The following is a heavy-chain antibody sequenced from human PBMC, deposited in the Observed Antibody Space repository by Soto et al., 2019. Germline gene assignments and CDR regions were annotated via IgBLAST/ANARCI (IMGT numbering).Heavy chain of an antibody. J-gene: IGHJ5*02. CDR3: ARHAKGYYASGSYDYWFDP. Sequence: SETLSLTCTVSCGSIISSSYYWGWIRQPPGKGLEYIGSIHYSASTYYSPSLKSRVSISVDASKNQFSLRLSSVTAADTAIYYCARHAKGYYASGSYDYWFDPWGQGTLVTVSS. CDR2: IHYSAST. CDR1: CGSIISSSYY. D-gene: IGHD3-10*01. V-gene: IGHV4-39*01.